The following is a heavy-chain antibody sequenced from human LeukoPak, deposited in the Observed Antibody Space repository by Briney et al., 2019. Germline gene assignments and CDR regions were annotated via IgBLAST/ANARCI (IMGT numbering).Heavy chain of an antibody. V-gene: IGHV3-30*18. J-gene: IGHJ4*02. CDR3: AKTGGVIFSPDY. Sequence: GRSLRLSCAASGFTFSSYGMHWVRQAPGKGLEWVAVISYDGSNKYYADSVKGRFTISRDNSKNTLYLQMNSLRAEDTAVYYCAKTGGVIFSPDYWGQGTLVTVSS. CDR1: GFTFSSYG. CDR2: ISYDGSNK. D-gene: IGHD3-10*01.